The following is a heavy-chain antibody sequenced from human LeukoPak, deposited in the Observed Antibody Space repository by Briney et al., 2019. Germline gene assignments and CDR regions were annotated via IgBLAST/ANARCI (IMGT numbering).Heavy chain of an antibody. J-gene: IGHJ4*02. D-gene: IGHD3-10*01. Sequence: GGSLRLSCAVSGFTFSSYGMTWVRQAPGKGLEWVSAISGSGGSTYYADSVKGRFTISRDNSKNTLYLQMNSLRAEDTALYYCVKDRLNYGSGNFDYRGQGTLVTVSS. CDR1: GFTFSSYG. CDR3: VKDRLNYGSGNFDY. CDR2: ISGSGGST. V-gene: IGHV3-23*01.